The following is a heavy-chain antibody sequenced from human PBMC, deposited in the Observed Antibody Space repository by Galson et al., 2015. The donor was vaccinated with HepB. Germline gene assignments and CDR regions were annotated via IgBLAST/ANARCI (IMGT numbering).Heavy chain of an antibody. D-gene: IGHD1-26*01. CDR3: ARSLVGANHYVGLFVY. CDR2: IVVGSGNR. Sequence: SVKVSCKASGFTFTSSAMQWVRQARGQRLEWIGWIVVGSGNRIYAQKFQERVTITRDMSTSTAYMELSSLRSEDTAVYYCARSLVGANHYVGLFVYWGQGTLVTVSS. J-gene: IGHJ4*02. V-gene: IGHV1-58*02. CDR1: GFTFTSSA.